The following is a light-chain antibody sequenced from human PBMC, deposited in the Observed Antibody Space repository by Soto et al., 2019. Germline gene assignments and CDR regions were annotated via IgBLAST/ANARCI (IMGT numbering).Light chain of an antibody. Sequence: QSVLTQPASVSGSPGQSIAISCTGVRTDVEGYDYVSWYQQQPSQAPQLIIYDDYNRPSGVTHRFSGTKSGETASLTISGLYAEDEADYYCTSYTSSTPFYVFGTGTKVTVL. CDR1: RTDVEGYDY. J-gene: IGLJ1*01. CDR2: DDY. CDR3: TSYTSSTPFYV. V-gene: IGLV2-14*03.